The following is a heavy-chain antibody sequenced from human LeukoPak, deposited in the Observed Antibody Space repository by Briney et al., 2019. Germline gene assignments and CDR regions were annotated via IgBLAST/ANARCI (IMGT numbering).Heavy chain of an antibody. Sequence: PGGSLTLSCAASDFSLSRYWMTWVRQAPGRGLEWVANINENGGDKDYGDSVKGRFSISGDNAENSLFLQMNNLRVEDSAVYYCARGGSGSSKYWVFWGQGTLVTVSS. J-gene: IGHJ4*02. D-gene: IGHD2-8*02. CDR3: ARGGSGSSKYWVF. V-gene: IGHV3-7*01. CDR1: DFSLSRYW. CDR2: INENGGDK.